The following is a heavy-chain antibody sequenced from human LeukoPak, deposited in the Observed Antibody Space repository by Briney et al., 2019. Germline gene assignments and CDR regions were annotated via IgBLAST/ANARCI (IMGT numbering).Heavy chain of an antibody. D-gene: IGHD3-9*01. CDR3: ARLSAHYDILTGPSPPY. CDR2: IYYSGST. CDR1: GGSISSSSYY. V-gene: IGHV4-39*01. Sequence: SETLSLTCTASGGSISSSSYYWGWIRQPPGKGLEWIGSIYYSGSTYYNPSLKSRVTISVDTSKNQFSLKLSSVTAADTAVYYCARLSAHYDILTGPSPPYWGQGTLVTVSS. J-gene: IGHJ4*02.